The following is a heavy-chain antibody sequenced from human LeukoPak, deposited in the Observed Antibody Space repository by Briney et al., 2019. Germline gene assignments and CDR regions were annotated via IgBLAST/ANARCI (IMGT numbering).Heavy chain of an antibody. D-gene: IGHD6-19*01. J-gene: IGHJ4*02. CDR2: ISSSSSYI. CDR1: GVTFSSYS. V-gene: IGHV3-21*01. CDR3: ARDPPQTWQWPDFDY. Sequence: SGGSLRLSCAASGVTFSSYSMNWVRQAPGKGLEWVSSISSSSSYIYYADSVKGRFTISRDNAKNSLYLQMNSLRAEDTAVYYCARDPPQTWQWPDFDYWGQGSLVTVSS.